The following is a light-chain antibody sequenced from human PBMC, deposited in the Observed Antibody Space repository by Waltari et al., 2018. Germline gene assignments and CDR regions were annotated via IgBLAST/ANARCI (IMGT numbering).Light chain of an antibody. CDR1: QSVLQSNNNND. Sequence: QSVLQSNNNNDLGWYQQKPGQPPKLLIYLASARESGVPDRFSGSGSGTHFTLTISSLQAEDVTVYYCQQYCNAPRTFGQGTKVEIK. CDR2: LAS. V-gene: IGKV4-1*01. CDR3: QQYCNAPRT. J-gene: IGKJ1*01.